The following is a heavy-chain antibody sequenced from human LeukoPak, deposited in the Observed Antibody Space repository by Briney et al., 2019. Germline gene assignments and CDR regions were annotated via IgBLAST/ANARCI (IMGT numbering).Heavy chain of an antibody. CDR3: ATDRVRGGWRPNWFDP. D-gene: IGHD6-19*01. J-gene: IGHJ5*02. CDR1: GYTFTSYG. V-gene: IGHV1-18*01. CDR2: ISTYNGNT. Sequence: EASVKVSCKASGYTFTSYGISWVRQAPGQGLEWMGWISTYNGNTNYAQKFQGRVTMTEDTSTDTAYMELSSLRSEDTAVYYCATDRVRGGWRPNWFDPWGQGTLVTVSS.